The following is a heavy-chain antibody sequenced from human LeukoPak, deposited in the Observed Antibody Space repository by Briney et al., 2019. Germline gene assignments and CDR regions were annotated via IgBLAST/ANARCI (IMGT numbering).Heavy chain of an antibody. CDR3: ARVRVAVAGTGNGFYYYGMDV. CDR1: GGSISSYY. CDR2: IYYSGST. V-gene: IGHV4-59*01. J-gene: IGHJ6*02. Sequence: PSETLSLTCTVSGGSISSYYWSWIRQPPGKGLEWIGYIYYSGSTNYNPSLKSRVTISVDTSKNQFSLKLSSVTAADTAVYYCARVRVAVAGTGNGFYYYGMDVWGQGTTVTVSS. D-gene: IGHD6-19*01.